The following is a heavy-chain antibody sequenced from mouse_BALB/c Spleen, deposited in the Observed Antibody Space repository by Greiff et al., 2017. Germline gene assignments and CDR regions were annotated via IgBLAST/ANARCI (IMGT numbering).Heavy chain of an antibody. J-gene: IGHJ3*01. V-gene: IGHV2-2*02. CDR3: ARTVVGD. D-gene: IGHD1-1*02. CDR1: GFSLTSYG. Sequence: VKLMESGPGLVQPSQSLSITCTVSGFSLTSYGVHWVRQSPGKGLEWLGVIWSGGSTDYNEALISRLSISKDNSKSQVFFEMNGLQANDTAIYYCARTVVGDWGQGTLVTVSA. CDR2: IWSGGST.